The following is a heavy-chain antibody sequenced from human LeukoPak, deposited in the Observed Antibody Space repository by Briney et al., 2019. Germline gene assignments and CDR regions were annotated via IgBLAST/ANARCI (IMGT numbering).Heavy chain of an antibody. CDR3: AHIPDYDFWSGLDYFQH. CDR1: GFSLSTRGVG. D-gene: IGHD3-3*01. CDR2: IYWNDDK. Sequence: SGPTLVNPTQTLTLTCTFSGFSLSTRGVGVGWIRQPPGKALEWLALIYWNDDKRYSPSLKSRLTITKDTSKNQVVLTMTNMDPVDTATYYCAHIPDYDFWSGLDYFQHWGQGTLVTVSS. J-gene: IGHJ1*01. V-gene: IGHV2-5*01.